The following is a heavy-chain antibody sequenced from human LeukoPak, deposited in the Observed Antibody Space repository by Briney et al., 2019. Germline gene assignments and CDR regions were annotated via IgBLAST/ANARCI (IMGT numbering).Heavy chain of an antibody. D-gene: IGHD6-13*01. CDR1: GFTFSRYE. CDR3: ARDSSSWPYYFDY. Sequence: HTGGSLRLSCAASGFTFSRYEMNWVRQAPGKGLEWVSYISSSGSTIYYADSVKGRFTISRDNAKNSLYLQMNSLRAEDTAVYYCARDSSSWPYYFDYWGQGTLVTVSS. J-gene: IGHJ4*02. V-gene: IGHV3-48*03. CDR2: ISSSGSTI.